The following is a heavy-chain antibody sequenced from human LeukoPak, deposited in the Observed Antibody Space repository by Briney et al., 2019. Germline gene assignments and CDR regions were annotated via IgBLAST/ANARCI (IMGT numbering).Heavy chain of an antibody. V-gene: IGHV1-2*02. CDR3: ARPGVTPDTNWFDS. Sequence: ASVKVSCKASGYTLTDYYVHWVRQAPGQGLEWMGWINPNSGGTNYVQKFQGRVTMTRDTSISTAYVELSGLRSDDTAVYYCARPGVTPDTNWFDSWGQGTLVTVSS. CDR1: GYTLTDYY. D-gene: IGHD5-18*01. J-gene: IGHJ5*01. CDR2: INPNSGGT.